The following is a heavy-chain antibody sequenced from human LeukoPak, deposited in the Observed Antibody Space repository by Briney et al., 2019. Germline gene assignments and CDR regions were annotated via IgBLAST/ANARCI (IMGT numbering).Heavy chain of an antibody. CDR3: VTMGTITVIVDPSEY. D-gene: IGHD3-22*01. Sequence: GGSLRFSCAASGFTFSNYWMNWVPQAPGKGLVCVSRINTDGSSTSYADCVKGRFTISRDNAKDTPYLQMNSLRAEETAVYYCVTMGTITVIVDPSEYWGQGNLVTVSS. CDR1: GFTFSNYW. CDR2: INTDGSST. J-gene: IGHJ4*02. V-gene: IGHV3-74*01.